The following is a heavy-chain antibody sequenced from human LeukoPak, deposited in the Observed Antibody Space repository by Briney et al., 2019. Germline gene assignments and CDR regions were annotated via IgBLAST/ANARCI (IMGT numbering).Heavy chain of an antibody. CDR2: INHSGST. CDR1: GGSFSGYY. CDR3: ARASIAAAGP. V-gene: IGHV4-34*01. Sequence: PSETLSLTCAAYGGSFSGYYWSWIRQPPGKGLEWIGEINHSGSTNYNPSLKSRVTISVDMSKNQFSLKLSSVTAADTAVYYCARASIAAAGPWGQGTLVTVSS. J-gene: IGHJ5*02. D-gene: IGHD6-13*01.